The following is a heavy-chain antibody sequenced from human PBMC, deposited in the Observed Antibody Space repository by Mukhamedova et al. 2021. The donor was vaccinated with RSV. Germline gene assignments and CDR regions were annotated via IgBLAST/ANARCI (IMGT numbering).Heavy chain of an antibody. CDR3: ARTYSGYDLVDAF. CDR2: ISYDGSNK. V-gene: IGHV3-30*04. Sequence: GFTFSSYAMHWVRQAPGKGLEWVAVISYDGSNKYYADSVKGRFTISRDNSKNTLYLHMNSLRAEDTAVYYCARTYSGYDLVDAF. CDR1: GFTFSSYA. D-gene: IGHD5-12*01. J-gene: IGHJ3*01.